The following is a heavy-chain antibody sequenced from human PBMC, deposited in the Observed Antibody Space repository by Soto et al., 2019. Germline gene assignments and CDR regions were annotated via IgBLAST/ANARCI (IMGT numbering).Heavy chain of an antibody. V-gene: IGHV2-70*01. D-gene: IGHD3-22*01. J-gene: IGHJ3*02. CDR1: GFSLSTSGMC. CDR3: ARMYYYDSSGSRGAFDI. Sequence: SGPTLVNPTQPLTLTCTFSGFSLSTSGMCVSWIRQPPGKALEWLALIDWDDDKYYSTSLKTRLTISKDTSKNQVVLTMTNMDPVDTATYYCARMYYYDSSGSRGAFDIWGQGTMVTVSS. CDR2: IDWDDDK.